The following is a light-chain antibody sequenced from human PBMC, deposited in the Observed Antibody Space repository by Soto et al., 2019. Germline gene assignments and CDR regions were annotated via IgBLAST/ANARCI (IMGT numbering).Light chain of an antibody. CDR1: QGISSY. V-gene: IGKV1-9*01. Sequence: LTQCPSFLNETVGDRLTIGCRASQGISSYLAWYQQKPGKAPKLLIYAASTMQTGVPLRFSGSGSGTSFTLTISSLQPEDFATYYRQQLLSYPLTFGQGTRLEI. CDR2: AAS. CDR3: QQLLSYPLT. J-gene: IGKJ5*01.